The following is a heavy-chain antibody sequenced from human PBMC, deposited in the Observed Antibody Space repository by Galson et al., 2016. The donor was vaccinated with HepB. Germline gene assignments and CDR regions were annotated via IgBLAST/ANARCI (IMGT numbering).Heavy chain of an antibody. CDR1: GFTFKTFW. D-gene: IGHD3-10*01. CDR2: IKEDGSEK. J-gene: IGHJ4*02. Sequence: SLRLSCAASGFTFKTFWMSWVRQAPGKGLEWVANIKEDGSEKYYVESLKGRFTISRDNAKNSLFLQMNSLRAEDTAVYYCARVRGTLHRGAGGKFDYWGQGILVPVSS. CDR3: ARVRGTLHRGAGGKFDY. V-gene: IGHV3-7*03.